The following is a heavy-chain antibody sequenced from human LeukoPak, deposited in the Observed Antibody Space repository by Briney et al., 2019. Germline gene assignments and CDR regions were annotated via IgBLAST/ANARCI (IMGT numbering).Heavy chain of an antibody. CDR1: GYTFTSYD. D-gene: IGHD3-16*02. V-gene: IGHV1-8*01. CDR2: MNPNTGRT. J-gene: IGHJ4*02. CDR3: ARGKSGRGEIVFDY. Sequence: ASVKVSCKASGYTFTSYDINWVRQATGQGLEWMGWMNPNTGRTGFAQKFQGRVSMTRDTSIITAYMELSSLTSEDTAVYYCARGKSGRGEIVFDYWGQGTLVTVSS.